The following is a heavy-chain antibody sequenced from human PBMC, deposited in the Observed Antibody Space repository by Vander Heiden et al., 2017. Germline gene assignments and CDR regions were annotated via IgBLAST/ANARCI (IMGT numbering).Heavy chain of an antibody. CDR1: GYTLTTHS. D-gene: IGHD2-2*01. J-gene: IGHJ5*02. Sequence: QVQLVQSESELKKPGASVKLSCKASGYTLTTHSIHWVRQAPGQGLEWMGWIDTDTENPTYAQGFTGRFLFSLDTSVNTAFLQISSLKPEDTALYYCARGWCGSNGCQDIDYFDPWGQGTLVTVSS. CDR3: ARGWCGSNGCQDIDYFDP. CDR2: IDTDTENP. V-gene: IGHV7-4-1*02.